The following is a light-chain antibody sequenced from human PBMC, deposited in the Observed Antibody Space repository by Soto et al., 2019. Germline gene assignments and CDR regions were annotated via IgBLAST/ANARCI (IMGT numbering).Light chain of an antibody. J-gene: IGKJ1*01. V-gene: IGKV3-20*01. CDR2: GAS. CDR3: QQYGSSPRT. Sequence: EIVLTQSPGTLSLFPGERATLSCRASQSVDSSYIAWYQHKPGQAPRLLIYGASSRATGIPDRFSGSGSGTDFTLSISRLEPGDFAVYYCQQYGSSPRTFGQGTKVDIK. CDR1: QSVDSSY.